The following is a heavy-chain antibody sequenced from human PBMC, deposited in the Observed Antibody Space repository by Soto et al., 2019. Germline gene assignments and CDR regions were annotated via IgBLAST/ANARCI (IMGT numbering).Heavy chain of an antibody. Sequence: QVQLQESGPGLVKPSETLSLTCTVSGGSISSYYWSWIRQPPGKGLEWIGYIYYSGSTNYNPSLKSRVTISVDTSKNQFPLKLSSVTAADTAVYYCARPGEMATTNWYFDLWGRGTLVTVSS. CDR3: ARPGEMATTNWYFDL. D-gene: IGHD5-12*01. CDR1: GGSISSYY. J-gene: IGHJ2*01. CDR2: IYYSGST. V-gene: IGHV4-59*08.